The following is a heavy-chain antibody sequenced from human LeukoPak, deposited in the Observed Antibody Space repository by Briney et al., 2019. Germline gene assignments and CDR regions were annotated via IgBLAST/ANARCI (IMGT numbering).Heavy chain of an antibody. J-gene: IGHJ4*02. D-gene: IGHD3-10*01. Sequence: GGSLRLSCAASGFTFSSYWMHWVRQAPGKGLVWVSRINSDGSSTSYADSVKGRFTISRDNAKNTLYLQMNSLRAEDTAVYYCANAPGPHYYGSGKGGDYWGQGTLVTVSS. CDR3: ANAPGPHYYGSGKGGDY. CDR2: INSDGSST. V-gene: IGHV3-74*01. CDR1: GFTFSSYW.